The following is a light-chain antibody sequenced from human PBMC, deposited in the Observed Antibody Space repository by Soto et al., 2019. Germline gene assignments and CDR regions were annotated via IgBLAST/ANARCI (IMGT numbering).Light chain of an antibody. Sequence: DIVMTQSPDSLAVSLGERATINCKSSQSVLYSSNNKNYLAWYQQKPGQPPKLLIYWASTRESGVPDRFSGSRSWIDLTLTISSLQAEDVAVYYCQQYYSTSWTFGQGTKVEIK. V-gene: IGKV4-1*01. CDR3: QQYYSTSWT. J-gene: IGKJ1*01. CDR1: QSVLYSSNNKNY. CDR2: WAS.